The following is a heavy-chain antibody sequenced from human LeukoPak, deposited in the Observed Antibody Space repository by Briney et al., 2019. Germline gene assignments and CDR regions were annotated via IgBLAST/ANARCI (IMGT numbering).Heavy chain of an antibody. D-gene: IGHD3-16*02. CDR3: AKDPYDYVWGSYRYLGPVFDY. CDR1: GFTFSSYA. V-gene: IGHV3-23*01. Sequence: GGSLRLSCAAPGFTFSSYAMSWVRQAPGKGQEWDSAISGSGGSTYYADSVKGRFTISRDNSKNTLYLQMNSLRAEDTAVYYCAKDPYDYVWGSYRYLGPVFDYWGQGTLVTVSS. J-gene: IGHJ4*02. CDR2: ISGSGGST.